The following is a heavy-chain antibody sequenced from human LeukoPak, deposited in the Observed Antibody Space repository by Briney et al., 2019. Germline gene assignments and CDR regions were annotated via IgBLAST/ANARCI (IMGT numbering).Heavy chain of an antibody. J-gene: IGHJ4*02. D-gene: IGHD6-13*01. CDR3: AKDRHSSSWYGGWRPYYFDY. V-gene: IGHV3-9*01. Sequence: PGGFLRLSCAASGFTFDDYAMHWVRQAPGKGLEWVSGISWNSGSIGYAGSVKGRFTISRDNAKNSLYLQMNSLRAEDTALYYCAKDRHSSSWYGGWRPYYFDYWGQGTLVTVSS. CDR1: GFTFDDYA. CDR2: ISWNSGSI.